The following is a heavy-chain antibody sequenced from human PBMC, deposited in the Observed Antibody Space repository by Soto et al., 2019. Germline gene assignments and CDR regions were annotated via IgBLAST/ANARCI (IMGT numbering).Heavy chain of an antibody. CDR2: ISAYNGNT. D-gene: IGHD3-10*01. Sequence: ASVKVSCKASGYTFTIYGIIWVRQAPGQGLEWMGWISAYNGNTNYAQKLQGRVTMTTDTSTSTAYMELRSLRSDDTAVYYCARGGRLYYGSGSYYDDAFDIWGQGTMVTVSS. CDR1: GYTFTIYG. J-gene: IGHJ3*02. CDR3: ARGGRLYYGSGSYYDDAFDI. V-gene: IGHV1-18*01.